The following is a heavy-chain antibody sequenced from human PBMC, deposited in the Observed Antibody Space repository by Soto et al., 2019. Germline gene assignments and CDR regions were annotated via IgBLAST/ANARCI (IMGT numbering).Heavy chain of an antibody. Sequence: GGSLRLSCAASGFTFSSYGMIWVRQAPGKRLEWVSAISGTGGRTYYEDSVKGRLTTSRDNSKHTLYLQMKSLRAADTELYYCEKDGGYSGYGGDDFDIWGQGTMVTVSS. J-gene: IGHJ3*02. CDR3: EKDGGYSGYGGDDFDI. CDR1: GFTFSSYG. V-gene: IGHV3-23*01. D-gene: IGHD5-12*01. CDR2: ISGTGGRT.